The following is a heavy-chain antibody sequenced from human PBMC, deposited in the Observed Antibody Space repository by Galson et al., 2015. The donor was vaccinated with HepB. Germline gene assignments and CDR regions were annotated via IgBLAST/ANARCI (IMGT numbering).Heavy chain of an antibody. V-gene: IGHV4-39*01. D-gene: IGHD4-17*01. CDR2: IYYSGST. CDR1: GGSISSSSYY. CDR3: ARTYGDYDY. J-gene: IGHJ4*02. Sequence: SETLSLTCTVSGGSISSSSYYWGWIRQPPGKGLERIGSIYYSGSTYYNPSLKSRVTISVDTSKNQFSLKLSSVTAADTAVYYCARTYGDYDYWGQGTLVTVSS.